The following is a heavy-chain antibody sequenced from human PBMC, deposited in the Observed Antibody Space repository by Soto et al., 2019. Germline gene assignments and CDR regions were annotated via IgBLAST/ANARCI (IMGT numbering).Heavy chain of an antibody. Sequence: QVQLQESGPGLVKPSETLSLTCTVSGGSISSYYWSWIRQPPGKGLEWIGYIYYSGSTNYNPSLKSRGPIAVETSKTQFSLKLSSVTAADTAVYYCAREGTTVDSYYYYGMDVWGQGTTVTVSS. CDR3: AREGTTVDSYYYYGMDV. CDR2: IYYSGST. D-gene: IGHD1-1*01. J-gene: IGHJ6*02. CDR1: GGSISSYY. V-gene: IGHV4-59*01.